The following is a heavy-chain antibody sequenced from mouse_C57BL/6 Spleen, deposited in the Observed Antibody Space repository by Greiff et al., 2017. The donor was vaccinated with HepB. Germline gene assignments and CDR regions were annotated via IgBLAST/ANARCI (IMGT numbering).Heavy chain of an antibody. CDR1: GYTFTDYY. CDR2: IYPGSGNT. V-gene: IGHV1-76*01. D-gene: IGHD1-1*01. Sequence: QVQLKQSGAELVRPGASVKLSCKASGYTFTDYYINWVKQRPGQGLEWIARIYPGSGNTYYNEKFKGKATLTAEKSSSPAYMQLSSLTSEDSAVYFCARGGFTTVVAFDDWGQGTTLTVSS. CDR3: ARGGFTTVVAFDD. J-gene: IGHJ2*01.